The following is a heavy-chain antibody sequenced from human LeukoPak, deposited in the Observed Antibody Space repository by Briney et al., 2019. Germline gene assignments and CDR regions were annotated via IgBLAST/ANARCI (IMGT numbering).Heavy chain of an antibody. V-gene: IGHV1-46*01. CDR1: GYTLTELS. CDR2: INPSGGST. CDR3: ARLSSSWDKAHDY. D-gene: IGHD6-13*01. Sequence: ASVKVSCKVSGYTLTELSMHWVRQAPGQGLEWMGIINPSGGSTSYAQKFQGRVTMTRDTSTSTVYMELSSLRSEDTAVYYCARLSSSWDKAHDYWGQGTLVTVSS. J-gene: IGHJ4*02.